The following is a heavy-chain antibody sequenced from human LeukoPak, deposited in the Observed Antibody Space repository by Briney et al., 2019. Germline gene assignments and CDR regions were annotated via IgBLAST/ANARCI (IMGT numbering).Heavy chain of an antibody. V-gene: IGHV3-21*01. CDR2: ISSSSSYI. D-gene: IGHD2-8*01. CDR3: ARGYCSNGACYGLFDY. CDR1: GFTFTTYS. J-gene: IGHJ4*02. Sequence: KPGGSLRLSCAASGFTFTTYSMNWVRQAPGKGLEWVSSISSSSSYIYYADSVKGRFTVSRDNAKNSVYLQMNSLRAEDTGVYYCARGYCSNGACYGLFDYWGQGCLVAVSS.